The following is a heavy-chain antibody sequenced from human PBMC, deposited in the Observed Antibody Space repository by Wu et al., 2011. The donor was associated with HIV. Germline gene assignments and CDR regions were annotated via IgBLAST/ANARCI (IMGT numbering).Heavy chain of an antibody. Sequence: QVQLVQSGAEVKKPGSSVKVSCKASGGTFSSYAISWVRQAPGQGLEWMGGIIPIFGTANYAQKFQGRVTITTDESTSTAYMELSSLRSEDTAVYYCARVGIAVAAHPAPHYYYGMDVWGQGTTVTVSS. D-gene: IGHD6-19*01. J-gene: IGHJ6*02. CDR3: ARVGIAVAAHPAPHYYYGMDV. V-gene: IGHV1-69*01. CDR2: IIPIFGTA. CDR1: GGTFSSYA.